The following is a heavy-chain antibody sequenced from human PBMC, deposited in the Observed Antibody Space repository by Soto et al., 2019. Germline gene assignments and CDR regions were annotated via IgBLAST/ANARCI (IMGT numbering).Heavy chain of an antibody. CDR2: INPSGGST. J-gene: IGHJ4*02. D-gene: IGHD3-22*01. V-gene: IGHV1-46*03. Sequence: ASVKVSCKASGYTFTSYYMHWVRQAPGQGLEWMGMINPSGGSTSYAQKFQGRVTMTRDTSTSTVYMELSSLRSEDAAVYYCARAYDSSGYYYTGDYWGQGTLVTVSS. CDR1: GYTFTSYY. CDR3: ARAYDSSGYYYTGDY.